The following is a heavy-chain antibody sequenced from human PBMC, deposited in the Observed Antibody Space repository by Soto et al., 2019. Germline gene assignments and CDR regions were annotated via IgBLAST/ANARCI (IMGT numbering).Heavy chain of an antibody. J-gene: IGHJ6*03. CDR3: AREYGDSSYYYYYYMDV. V-gene: IGHV1-18*01. Sequence: ASVKVSCKASGYTFTSYGISWVRQAPGQGLEWMGWISAYNGNTNYAQKFQGRVTITADKSTSTAYMELSSLRSEDTAVYYCAREYGDSSYYYYYYMDVWGKGTTVTVSS. D-gene: IGHD4-17*01. CDR2: ISAYNGNT. CDR1: GYTFTSYG.